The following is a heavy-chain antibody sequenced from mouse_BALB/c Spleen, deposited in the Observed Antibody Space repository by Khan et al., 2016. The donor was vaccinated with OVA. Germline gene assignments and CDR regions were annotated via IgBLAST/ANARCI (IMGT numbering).Heavy chain of an antibody. J-gene: IGHJ1*01. Sequence: QVQLKESGPGLVAPSQSLSITCTVSGFSLSRYSVHWFRQPPGKGLEWLGIMWAGGSTDYNSALKSRLSISKDNSKSQVFLKMSSLQTDDTAIYYCARNRDGGSYWYFDVWGAGTTVTVSS. CDR2: MWAGGST. CDR3: ARNRDGGSYWYFDV. CDR1: GFSLSRYS. D-gene: IGHD3-3*01. V-gene: IGHV2-6-4*01.